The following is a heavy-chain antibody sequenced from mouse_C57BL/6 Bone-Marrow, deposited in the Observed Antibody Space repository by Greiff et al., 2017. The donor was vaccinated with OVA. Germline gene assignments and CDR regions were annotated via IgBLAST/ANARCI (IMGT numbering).Heavy chain of an antibody. V-gene: IGHV1-66*01. J-gene: IGHJ4*01. CDR3: ARSYGSSYAIDY. Sequence: VQLQQSGPELVKPGASVKISCKASGYSFTSYYIHWVKQRPGQGLEWIGWIYPGSGNTKYNEKFKGKATLTADTSSSTAYMQLSSLTSEDSAVYYCARSYGSSYAIDYWGQGTSVTVSS. D-gene: IGHD1-1*01. CDR2: IYPGSGNT. CDR1: GYSFTSYY.